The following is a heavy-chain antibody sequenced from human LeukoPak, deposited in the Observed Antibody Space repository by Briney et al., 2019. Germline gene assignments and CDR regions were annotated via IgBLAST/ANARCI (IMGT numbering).Heavy chain of an antibody. D-gene: IGHD6-13*01. J-gene: IGHJ4*02. CDR3: AKPGYSSSWFPFDY. CDR2: IKQDGSEK. CDR1: GFTFSSYW. V-gene: IGHV3-7*01. Sequence: GGSLRLSCAASGFTFSSYWMSWVRQAPGKGLEWVANIKQDGSEKYYVDSVKGRFTISRDNAKNSLYLQMNSLRAEDTAVYYCAKPGYSSSWFPFDYWGQGTLVTVSS.